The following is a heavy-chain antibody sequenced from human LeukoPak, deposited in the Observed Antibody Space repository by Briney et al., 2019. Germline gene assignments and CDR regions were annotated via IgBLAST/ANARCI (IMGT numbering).Heavy chain of an antibody. V-gene: IGHV5-51*01. Sequence: GESLKISCKGSGYSFTDYWIAWVRQMPGRGLEWMGIIYPGDSDTKYSPSFQGQVTISADRSISTAYLQWSSLKASDTAMYYCARLGRVGAPYHFDPWGQGTLVTVSS. D-gene: IGHD1-26*01. CDR2: IYPGDSDT. J-gene: IGHJ5*02. CDR1: GYSFTDYW. CDR3: ARLGRVGAPYHFDP.